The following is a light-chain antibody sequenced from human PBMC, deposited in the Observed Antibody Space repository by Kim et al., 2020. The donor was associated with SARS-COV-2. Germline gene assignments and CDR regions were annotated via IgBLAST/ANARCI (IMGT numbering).Light chain of an antibody. CDR2: WAS. V-gene: IGKV4-1*01. CDR1: QSVFYTSTNKSY. J-gene: IGKJ1*01. CDR3: QQYYASPPT. Sequence: ATMNCKSSQSVFYTSTNKSYLAWYQQKPGQPPKLLIYWASTRESGVPDRFSGSGSGTDFTLTISSLQAEDVAAYYCQQYYASPPTFGQGTKVDIK.